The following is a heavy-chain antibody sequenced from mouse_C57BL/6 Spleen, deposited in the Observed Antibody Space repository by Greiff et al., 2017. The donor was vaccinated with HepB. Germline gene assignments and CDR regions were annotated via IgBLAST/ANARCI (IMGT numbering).Heavy chain of an antibody. V-gene: IGHV7-1*01. D-gene: IGHD2-3*01. CDR2: SRNKANDYTT. CDR1: GFTFSDFY. CDR3: ARDADGYYGPFAY. J-gene: IGHJ3*01. Sequence: EVNLVESGGGLVQSGRSLRLSCATSGFTFSDFYMEWVRQAPGKGLEWIAASRNKANDYTTEYSASVKGRFIVSRDTSQSILYLQMNALRAEDTAIYYCARDADGYYGPFAYWGQGTLVTVSA.